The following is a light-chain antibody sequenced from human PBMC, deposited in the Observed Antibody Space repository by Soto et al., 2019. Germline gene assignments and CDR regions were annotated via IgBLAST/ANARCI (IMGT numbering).Light chain of an antibody. CDR3: CSYAGSYTYV. V-gene: IGLV2-11*01. CDR2: DVS. Sequence: QSALTQPRSVSGSPGQSVTISCTGTSSDVGGYDYVSWYQQHPGKAPKLLIFDVSKWPSGVPDRVSGSKSGNTASLTISGLQAEDEADYYCCSYAGSYTYVFGTGTKVTVL. CDR1: SSDVGGYDY. J-gene: IGLJ1*01.